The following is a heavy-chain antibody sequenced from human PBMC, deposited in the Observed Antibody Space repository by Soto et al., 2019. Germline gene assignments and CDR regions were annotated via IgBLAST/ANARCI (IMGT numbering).Heavy chain of an antibody. V-gene: IGHV3-30*03. CDR2: ISFDGKNI. CDR1: GDSISGSQ. CDR3: ARVGCSSIWCVTQFDN. Sequence: LSLTCTVAGDSISGSQWWSWVRPCPGKGLEWVAVISFDGKNIHYADSVRGRFTISRDSSSSMLYLQMNNLKPEDSAIYYCARVGCSSIWCVTQFDNWGQGTLVTVSS. J-gene: IGHJ4*02. D-gene: IGHD2-2*01.